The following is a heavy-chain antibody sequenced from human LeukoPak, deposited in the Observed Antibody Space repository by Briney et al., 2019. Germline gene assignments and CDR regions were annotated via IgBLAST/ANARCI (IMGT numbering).Heavy chain of an antibody. CDR3: ARVRITMIVRGGFDP. CDR1: GGSFSGYY. CDR2: INHSGST. D-gene: IGHD3-22*01. J-gene: IGHJ5*02. V-gene: IGHV4-34*01. Sequence: SEALSLTCAVYGGSFSGYYWSWIRQPPGKGLEWIGEINHSGSTNYNPSLKSRVTISVDTSKNQFSLKLSSVTAADTAVYYCARVRITMIVRGGFDPWGQGTLVTVSS.